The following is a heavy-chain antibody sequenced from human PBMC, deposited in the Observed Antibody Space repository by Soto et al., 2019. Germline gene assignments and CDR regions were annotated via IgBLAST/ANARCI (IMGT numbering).Heavy chain of an antibody. CDR2: IWYDGSNK. J-gene: IGHJ4*02. CDR1: GFTFSSYG. D-gene: IGHD3-3*01. V-gene: IGHV3-33*01. Sequence: GGSLRLSCAASGFTFSSYGMHWVRQAPGKGLEWVAVIWYDGSNKYYADSVKGRFTISRDNSKNTLYLQMNSLRAEDTAVYYCARYYDFWSGYPGYWGQGTLVTVSS. CDR3: ARYYDFWSGYPGY.